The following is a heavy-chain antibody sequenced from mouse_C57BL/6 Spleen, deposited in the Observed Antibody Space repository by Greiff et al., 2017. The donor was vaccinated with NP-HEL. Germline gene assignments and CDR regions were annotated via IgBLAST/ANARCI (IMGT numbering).Heavy chain of an antibody. D-gene: IGHD1-1*01. V-gene: IGHV1-52*01. J-gene: IGHJ1*03. CDR3: ARPGSSWGYCDV. CDR2: IDPSDSET. CDR1: GYTFPSYW. Sequence: VQLQQPGAELVRPGSSVKLSCKASGYTFPSYWMHWVKQRPIQGLEWIGNIDPSDSETHYNQKFKDKATVTVDKSSSTAYMQLSSLTSEDSAGYYCARPGSSWGYCDVWGTGTTVTVSS.